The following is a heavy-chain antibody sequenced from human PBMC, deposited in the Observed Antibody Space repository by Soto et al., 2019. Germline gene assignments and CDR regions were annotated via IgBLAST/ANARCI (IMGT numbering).Heavy chain of an antibody. Sequence: QVQLVESGGGLVKPGGSLRLSCATSGFTFSDYYMSWIRQAPGKGLEWVSYIGTRGNTKYYADSVRGRFTISRDNAKKSFDLPMNSLGADDTAVYFCARDWTEYFGGYLDYWGQGIPVTVSS. CDR2: IGTRGNTK. CDR1: GFTFSDYY. CDR3: ARDWTEYFGGYLDY. D-gene: IGHD4-17*01. V-gene: IGHV3-11*01. J-gene: IGHJ4*02.